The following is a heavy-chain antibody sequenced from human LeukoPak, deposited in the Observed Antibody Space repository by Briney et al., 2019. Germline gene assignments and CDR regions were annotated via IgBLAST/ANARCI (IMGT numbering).Heavy chain of an antibody. Sequence: SETLSLTCTVSGGSISSGGYYWSWIRQHPGKGLEWIGYIYYSGSTYYNPSLKSRVTISVDTSKNQFSLKLSSVTAADTAVYYCARGLRYCSSTSCYNRNFDYWGQGTLVTVSS. V-gene: IGHV4-31*03. CDR1: GGSISSGGYY. CDR3: ARGLRYCSSTSCYNRNFDY. D-gene: IGHD2-2*01. CDR2: IYYSGST. J-gene: IGHJ4*02.